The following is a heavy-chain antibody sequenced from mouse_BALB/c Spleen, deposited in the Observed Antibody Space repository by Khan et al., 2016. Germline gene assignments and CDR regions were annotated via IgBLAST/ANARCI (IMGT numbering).Heavy chain of an antibody. CDR3: ARYRYYYGSSRYFDV. D-gene: IGHD1-1*01. J-gene: IGHJ1*01. CDR2: INTYSGES. CDR1: GYTFTNYG. V-gene: IGHV9-3-1*01. Sequence: QIQLVQSGPELKKPGKTVKISCKASGYTFTNYGMNWVKQAPGKGLKWMGWINTYSGESTYADDFKGRFAFSLETSANTAYLQINNLNNEDTDTYFCARYRYYYGSSRYFDVWGAGTTVTVSS.